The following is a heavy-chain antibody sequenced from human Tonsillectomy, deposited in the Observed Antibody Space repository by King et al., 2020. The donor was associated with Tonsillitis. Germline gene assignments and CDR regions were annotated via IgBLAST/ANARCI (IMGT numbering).Heavy chain of an antibody. Sequence: VQLQESGPGLVKPSETLSLTCTVSGGSISSYYWSWIRQPAGKGLEWIGRIYTSGNTNYNPSLKSRVTMSVDTSKNQFSLNLTSVTAADTAVYYCARETRELRFFDFWGQGTLVTVSS. J-gene: IGHJ4*02. D-gene: IGHD1-7*01. CDR2: IYTSGNT. V-gene: IGHV4-4*07. CDR1: GGSISSYY. CDR3: ARETRELRFFDF.